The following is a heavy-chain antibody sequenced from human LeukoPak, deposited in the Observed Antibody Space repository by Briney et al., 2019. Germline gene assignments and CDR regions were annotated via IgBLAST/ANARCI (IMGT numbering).Heavy chain of an antibody. CDR1: GFTFSSYA. CDR3: ALGTKYSGYGGRAFDH. Sequence: PGGSLRLSCAASGFTFSSYAMSWVRQAPGKGLEWVSAISGSGGSTYYADSVKGRFTISRDNSKNTLYLQMNSLRAEDTAVYYCALGTKYSGYGGRAFDHWGQGALVTVSS. J-gene: IGHJ4*02. V-gene: IGHV3-23*01. D-gene: IGHD5-12*01. CDR2: ISGSGGST.